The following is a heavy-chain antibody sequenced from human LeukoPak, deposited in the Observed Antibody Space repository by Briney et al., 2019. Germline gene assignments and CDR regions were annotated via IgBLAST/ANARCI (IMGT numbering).Heavy chain of an antibody. CDR3: ARGRWELLFDY. CDR2: IYYSGIT. J-gene: IGHJ4*02. V-gene: IGHV4-59*01. D-gene: IGHD1-26*01. CDR1: GGSITSYY. Sequence: SETLSLTCTVSGGSITSYYWSWIRQPPGKGLEWIGYIYYSGITNYNPSLKSRVTISVDTSKNQFSLKLSSVTAADTAMYYCARGRWELLFDYWGQGTLVTVSS.